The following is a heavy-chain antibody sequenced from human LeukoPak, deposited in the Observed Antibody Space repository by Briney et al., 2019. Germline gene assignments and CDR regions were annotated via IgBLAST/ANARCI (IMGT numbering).Heavy chain of an antibody. J-gene: IGHJ3*02. CDR1: GYSFIHFW. CDR2: IYPGDSDT. V-gene: IGHV5-51*01. Sequence: PGESLKISCKGSGYSFIHFWIGWVRQMPGKGLEWMGIIYPGDSDTRYSPLFQGQVTISADKSISTAYLQWSSLKASDTAMYYCASRINDAFDIWGQGTMVTVSS. CDR3: ASRINDAFDI.